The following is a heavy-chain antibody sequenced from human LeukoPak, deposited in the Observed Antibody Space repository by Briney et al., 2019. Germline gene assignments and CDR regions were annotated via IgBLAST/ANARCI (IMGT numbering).Heavy chain of an antibody. D-gene: IGHD6-13*01. Sequence: GGSLRLSCAASGFTFSSYWMYWVRQAPGKGLVWVSRIISDGSSTSYADSVKGRFTISRDNAKNTLYLQMNSLRPEDTAVYYCATIAAAGEYFGYWGQGTLVTVSS. V-gene: IGHV3-74*01. J-gene: IGHJ4*02. CDR3: ATIAAAGEYFGY. CDR2: IISDGSST. CDR1: GFTFSSYW.